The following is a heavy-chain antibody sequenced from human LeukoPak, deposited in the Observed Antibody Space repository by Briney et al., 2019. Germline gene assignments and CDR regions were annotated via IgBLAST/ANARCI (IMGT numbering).Heavy chain of an antibody. CDR1: GYTFTSYD. Sequence: ASVKVSCKASGYTFTSYDINWVQQATGQGLAWMGWMNPNSGNTAYAQKFQGRVTMTRNTSISTAYMELSSLRSEDTAVYYCASSVYCSGGSCYSSFDYWGQGTLVTVSS. CDR2: MNPNSGNT. J-gene: IGHJ4*02. D-gene: IGHD2-15*01. CDR3: ASSVYCSGGSCYSSFDY. V-gene: IGHV1-8*01.